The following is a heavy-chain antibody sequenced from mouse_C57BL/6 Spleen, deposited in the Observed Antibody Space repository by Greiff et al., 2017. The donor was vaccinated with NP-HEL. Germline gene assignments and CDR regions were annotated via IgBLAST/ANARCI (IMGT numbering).Heavy chain of an antibody. D-gene: IGHD6-1*01. Sequence: VQLKESGAELVRPGASVKLSCTASGFNIKDYYMHWVKQRPEQGLEWIGRIDPEDGDTEYAPKFPGKATMTADTSSNTAYLQLSSLTSEDTAVYYCTTRVASYYYAMDYWGQGTSVTVSS. CDR1: GFNIKDYY. CDR3: TTRVASYYYAMDY. CDR2: IDPEDGDT. J-gene: IGHJ4*01. V-gene: IGHV14-1*01.